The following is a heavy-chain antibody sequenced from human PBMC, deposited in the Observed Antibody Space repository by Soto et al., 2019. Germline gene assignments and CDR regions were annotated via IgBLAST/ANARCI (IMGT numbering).Heavy chain of an antibody. D-gene: IGHD3-10*01. Sequence: GGSLRLSCAASGFTFSNAWMSWVRQAPGKGLAWVGRIKSKTDGGTTDYAAPVKGRFTISRDDSKNTLYLQMNSLKTEDTAVYYCTTAGPMVRGVIIYYYGMDVWGQGTTVTVSS. V-gene: IGHV3-15*01. CDR1: GFTFSNAW. CDR2: IKSKTDGGTT. CDR3: TTAGPMVRGVIIYYYGMDV. J-gene: IGHJ6*02.